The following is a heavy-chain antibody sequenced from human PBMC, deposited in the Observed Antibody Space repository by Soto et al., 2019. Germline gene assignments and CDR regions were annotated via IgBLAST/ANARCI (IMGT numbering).Heavy chain of an antibody. J-gene: IGHJ4*02. CDR3: AIPYGYCSDY. CDR1: GGSISSYY. V-gene: IGHV4-59*08. CDR2: IYYSGST. Sequence: QVQLQESGPGLVKPSXTMSLTCTVSGGSISSYYWSWIRQPPGKGLEWIGYIYYSGSTKYNPSLKRRVTISEDTSNNQRSLNLSSVTAADTASHYRAIPYGYCSDYWSQRTQVTAPS. D-gene: IGHD4-17*01.